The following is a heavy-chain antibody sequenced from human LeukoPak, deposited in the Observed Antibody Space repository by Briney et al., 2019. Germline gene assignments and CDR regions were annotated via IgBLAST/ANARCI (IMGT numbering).Heavy chain of an antibody. Sequence: GASVKVSCKASGYTFTGYYMHWVRQAPGQGLEWMGWINPNTGGTNYAQKFQGRVTMTRDTSISTAYMELRSLRSDDTGVYYCARDLYSRRMNYYGSGSFFAYWGQGTLVTVSS. V-gene: IGHV1-2*02. CDR3: ARDLYSRRMNYYGSGSFFAY. CDR2: INPNTGGT. J-gene: IGHJ4*02. D-gene: IGHD3-10*01. CDR1: GYTFTGYY.